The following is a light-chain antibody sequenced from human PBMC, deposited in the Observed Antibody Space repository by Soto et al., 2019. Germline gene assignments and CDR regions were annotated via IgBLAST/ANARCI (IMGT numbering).Light chain of an antibody. V-gene: IGLV2-14*01. CDR1: SSEVGGYKY. J-gene: IGLJ1*01. CDR2: DVS. Sequence: QSALTQPASVSGSPGQSITISCTGTSSEVGGYKYVSWYQQHPGKAPKIMIYDVSNRPSGVSNRFYGSKSGNTASLTISGLQAENEADYYCSSYTSSSTYVVGTGTKRTGL. CDR3: SSYTSSSTYV.